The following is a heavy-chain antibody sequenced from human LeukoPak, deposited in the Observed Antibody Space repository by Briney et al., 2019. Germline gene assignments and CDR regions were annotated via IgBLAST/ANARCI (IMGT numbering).Heavy chain of an antibody. CDR1: GFTFSSYG. V-gene: IGHV3-33*01. CDR3: ARGIANWAPFDAFDI. Sequence: GGSLRLSCAASGFTFSSYGMHWVRQAPGKGLEWVAVIWYDGSNKYYADSVKGRFTISRDNSKNTLYLQMNSLRAEDTAVYYCARGIANWAPFDAFDIWGQGTMVTVSS. D-gene: IGHD7-27*01. J-gene: IGHJ3*02. CDR2: IWYDGSNK.